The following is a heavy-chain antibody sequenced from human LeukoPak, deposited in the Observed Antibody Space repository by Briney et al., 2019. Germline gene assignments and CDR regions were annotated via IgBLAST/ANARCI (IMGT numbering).Heavy chain of an antibody. J-gene: IGHJ4*02. CDR1: GFTFSAYA. CDR3: ASLYDSGSYYNFLDY. V-gene: IGHV3-30-3*01. D-gene: IGHD3-10*01. CDR2: ISYDGSDK. Sequence: GRSLRLSCAASGFTFSAYALHWVRQAPGKGLEWVSVISYDGSDKYYADSVKGRFTISRDNSKNTLYLQMNSLRAEDTAVYYCASLYDSGSYYNFLDYWGQGTLVTVSS.